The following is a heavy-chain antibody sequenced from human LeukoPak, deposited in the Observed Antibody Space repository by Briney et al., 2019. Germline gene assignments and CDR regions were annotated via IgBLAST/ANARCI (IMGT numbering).Heavy chain of an antibody. D-gene: IGHD3-16*01. CDR3: ARDSNDIRTWGSWFDP. CDR1: GESFSGYY. V-gene: IGHV4-34*01. Sequence: SETLSLTCAVYGESFSGYYWSWIRQPPGKGLEWIGEINHSGSTNYNPSLKSRVTISVDTSKNQFSLKLSSVTAADTAVYYCARDSNDIRTWGSWFDPWGQGTLVTVSS. J-gene: IGHJ5*02. CDR2: INHSGST.